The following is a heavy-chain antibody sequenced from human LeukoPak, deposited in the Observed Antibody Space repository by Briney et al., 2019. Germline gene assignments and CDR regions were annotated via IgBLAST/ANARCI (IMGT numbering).Heavy chain of an antibody. V-gene: IGHV3-66*01. Sequence: GGSLILSCAVSTFTVSTNYMTWVRQAPGKGLEWVSMIYTGGSPYYADSVKGRFTISRDNSKNTLNLQMNSLRAEDTAVYYCVPLTDGSVDYWGQGTLVTVSS. CDR3: VPLTDGSVDY. D-gene: IGHD3-10*01. J-gene: IGHJ4*02. CDR2: IYTGGSP. CDR1: TFTVSTNY.